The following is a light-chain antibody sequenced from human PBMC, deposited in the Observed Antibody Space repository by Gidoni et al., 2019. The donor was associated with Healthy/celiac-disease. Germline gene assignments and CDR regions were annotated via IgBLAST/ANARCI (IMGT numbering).Light chain of an antibody. Sequence: SYELTQPPSVSVPPGQTASITCYGDKLGDKYACWYQQKPGQSPVLVIYQDSKPPSGIPGRFSGSTSGNTATLTISGTQAMDEADYYCQAWDSSTYVFGTGTKVTVL. V-gene: IGLV3-1*01. CDR2: QDS. J-gene: IGLJ1*01. CDR3: QAWDSSTYV. CDR1: KLGDKY.